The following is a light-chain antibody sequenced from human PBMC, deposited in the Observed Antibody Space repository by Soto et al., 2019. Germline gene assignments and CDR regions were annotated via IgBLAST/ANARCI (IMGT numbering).Light chain of an antibody. CDR2: SNN. J-gene: IGLJ1*01. CDR1: SSNIGSNT. CDR3: AAWDDSLNGYV. V-gene: IGLV1-44*01. Sequence: QSVLTQPPSVSAAPGQKVTISCSGSSSNIGSNTANWYHQLPGTAPKLLIYSNNQRPSGVPDRFSGSKSGTSASLAIRGLQSEDEADYYCAAWDDSLNGYVFGSGTKVTVL.